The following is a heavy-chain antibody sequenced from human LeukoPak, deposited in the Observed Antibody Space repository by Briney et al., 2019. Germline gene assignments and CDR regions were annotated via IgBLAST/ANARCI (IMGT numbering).Heavy chain of an antibody. J-gene: IGHJ4*02. D-gene: IGHD4-23*01. CDR1: GYTFTSYY. CDR2: INPNSGGT. V-gene: IGHV1-2*06. Sequence: GASVKVSCKASGYTFTSYYIHWVRQAPGQGLEWMGRINPNSGGTNYAQNFQGRVTMTRDTSISTAYMELTRLRSDDTAVYYCAREKYDGKSWDSWGQGTLVTVSS. CDR3: AREKYDGKSWDS.